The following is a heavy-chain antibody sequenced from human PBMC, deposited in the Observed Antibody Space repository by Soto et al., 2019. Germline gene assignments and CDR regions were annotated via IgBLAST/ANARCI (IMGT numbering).Heavy chain of an antibody. D-gene: IGHD5-12*01. Sequence: QVQLVESGGGLVKPGGSLRLSCAASGFTFSDYYMSWIRQAPGKGLEWISYTSFTGSIIYYADSLKGRFTVSRDNAKNSLYLQMNSLRAEDTAVYYCARVIMATKHFDYWGQGTLVTVSS. CDR3: ARVIMATKHFDY. V-gene: IGHV3-11*01. J-gene: IGHJ4*02. CDR2: TSFTGSII. CDR1: GFTFSDYY.